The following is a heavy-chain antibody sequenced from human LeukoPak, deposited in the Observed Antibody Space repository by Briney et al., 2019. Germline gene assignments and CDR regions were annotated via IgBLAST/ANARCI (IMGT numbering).Heavy chain of an antibody. Sequence: GGSLRLSCAASGFTFSSYWMHWVRQAPGKGLVWVSRINSDGSSTSYADSVKGRFTISRDNAKNTLYLQVSSLRAEDTAVYYCARGYSGTYRFGYWGQGTLVTVSS. D-gene: IGHD1-26*01. CDR1: GFTFSSYW. CDR3: ARGYSGTYRFGY. J-gene: IGHJ4*02. CDR2: INSDGSST. V-gene: IGHV3-74*01.